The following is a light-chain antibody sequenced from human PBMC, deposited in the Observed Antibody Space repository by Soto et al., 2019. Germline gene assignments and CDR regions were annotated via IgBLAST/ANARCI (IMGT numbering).Light chain of an antibody. CDR3: QQDDSSPLT. CDR1: QSVRSSH. J-gene: IGKJ4*01. Sequence: IVLTHPPGTLSLGRAERGTRSSMSSQSVRSSHLAWYQQKPGLAPRLLIYGASSRATGIPDRSSGSGSGTDFALTISRLEPEDFSVDFCQQDDSSPLTFGGGTKVDI. V-gene: IGKV3-20*01. CDR2: GAS.